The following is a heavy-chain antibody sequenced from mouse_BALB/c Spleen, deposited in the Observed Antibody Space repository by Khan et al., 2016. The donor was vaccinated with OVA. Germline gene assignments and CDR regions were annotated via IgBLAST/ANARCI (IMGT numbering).Heavy chain of an antibody. CDR1: GYTFTNYV. CDR2: INPYNAGT. CDR3: AREASSWDVSFPY. Sequence: VQLQQSGPELVEPGASVKMSCKASGYTFTNYVMHWVKQKPGQGLEWIGYINPYNAGTRYNEQFKGKATLTSDISSTTSYMELSSLTSVDSAVYYCAREASSWDVSFPYWGQGTLVTGSA. J-gene: IGHJ3*01. V-gene: IGHV1S136*01. D-gene: IGHD4-1*01.